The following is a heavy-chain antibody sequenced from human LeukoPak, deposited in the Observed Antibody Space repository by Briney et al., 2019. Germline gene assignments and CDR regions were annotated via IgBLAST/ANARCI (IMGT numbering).Heavy chain of an antibody. CDR1: GFTFSSYW. CDR3: ARVQQWLVTAFDI. J-gene: IGHJ3*02. V-gene: IGHV3-7*01. Sequence: GGSLRLSCAASGFTFSSYWMSWVRQAPGKGLEWVANIKQDGSEKYYVDSVRGRFTISRDNAKNSLYLQMNSLRAEDTAVYYCARVQQWLVTAFDIWGQGTMVTVSS. D-gene: IGHD6-19*01. CDR2: IKQDGSEK.